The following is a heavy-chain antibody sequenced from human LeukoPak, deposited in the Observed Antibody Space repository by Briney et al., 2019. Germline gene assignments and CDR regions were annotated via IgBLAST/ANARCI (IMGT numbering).Heavy chain of an antibody. Sequence: ASVKVSCKASGYTFTRYALNWVRQAPGQGLEWMGWITTNTGNPTYAQGFTGRFVFSLDTSVSTAYLQISSLKAEDTAAYYCARSAYHYDSSGYHHPSGIDYWGQGTLVTVSS. J-gene: IGHJ4*02. CDR3: ARSAYHYDSSGYHHPSGIDY. D-gene: IGHD3-22*01. CDR2: ITTNTGNP. V-gene: IGHV7-4-1*02. CDR1: GYTFTRYA.